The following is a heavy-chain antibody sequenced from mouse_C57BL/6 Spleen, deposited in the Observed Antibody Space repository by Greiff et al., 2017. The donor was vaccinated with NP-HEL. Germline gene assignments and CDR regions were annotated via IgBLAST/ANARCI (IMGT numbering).Heavy chain of an antibody. V-gene: IGHV5-12*01. CDR2: ISNGGGST. Sequence: EVKLVESGGGLVQPGGSLKLSCAASGFTFSDYYMYWVRQTPEKRLEWVAYISNGGGSTYYPDTVKGRFTISRDNAKNTLYLQMSRLKSEDTAMYYCARQYRDYPFDYWGQGTTLTVSS. CDR1: GFTFSDYY. CDR3: ARQYRDYPFDY. D-gene: IGHD2-4*01. J-gene: IGHJ2*01.